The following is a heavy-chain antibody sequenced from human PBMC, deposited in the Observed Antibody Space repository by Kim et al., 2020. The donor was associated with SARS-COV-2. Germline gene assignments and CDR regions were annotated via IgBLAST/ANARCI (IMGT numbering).Heavy chain of an antibody. V-gene: IGHV4-39*01. CDR2: IYYSGST. CDR1: GGSISSSSYY. D-gene: IGHD6-13*01. J-gene: IGHJ6*02. CDR3: ASTGQQLYYYYGMDV. Sequence: SETLSLTCTVSGGSISSSSYYWGWIRQPPGKGLEWIGSIYYSGSTYYNPSLKSRVTISVDTSKNQFSLKLSSVTAADTAVYYCASTGQQLYYYYGMDVWGQGTTVTVSS.